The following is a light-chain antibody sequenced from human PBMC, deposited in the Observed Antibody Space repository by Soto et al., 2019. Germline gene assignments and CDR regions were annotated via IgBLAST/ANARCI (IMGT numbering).Light chain of an antibody. V-gene: IGLV2-11*01. J-gene: IGLJ1*01. CDR1: SSDVGGDNY. CDR3: CSYGGSFYV. Sequence: QSALTQPRSVSGTPGQSVTISCTGTSSDVGGDNYVSWYQQHPGKAPKLMIYDITKRPSGVPDRFSGSKSGNTASLTISGLQAEDEAAYYCCSYGGSFYVFGTGTKLTVL. CDR2: DIT.